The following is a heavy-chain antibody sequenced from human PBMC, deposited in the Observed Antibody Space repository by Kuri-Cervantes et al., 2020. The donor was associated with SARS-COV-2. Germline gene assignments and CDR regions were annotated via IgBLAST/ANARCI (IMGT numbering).Heavy chain of an antibody. CDR1: GLTFDDYG. V-gene: IGHV3-20*04. J-gene: IGHJ1*01. CDR2: INWNGGST. D-gene: IGHD1-1*01. CDR3: AKVPISETKYFQH. Sequence: GGSLRLSCAASGLTFDDYGMSWVRQAPGKGLEWVSGINWNGGSTGYADSVKGRFTISRDNAKNSLYLQMNSLRAEDTALYYCAKVPISETKYFQHWGQGTLVTVSS.